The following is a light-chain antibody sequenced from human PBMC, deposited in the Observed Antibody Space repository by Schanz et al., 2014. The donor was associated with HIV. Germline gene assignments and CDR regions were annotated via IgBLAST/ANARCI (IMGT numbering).Light chain of an antibody. V-gene: IGLV2-23*03. CDR3: CSYVDSSTFV. CDR2: EGS. Sequence: QSALTQPASVSGSPGQSITISCTGTSSDVGSYNLVSWYQQHPGKAPKLMIYEGSKRPSGVSNRFSGSKSGNTASLTISGLQGEDEADYYCCSYVDSSTFVFGTGTKLTVL. J-gene: IGLJ1*01. CDR1: SSDVGSYNL.